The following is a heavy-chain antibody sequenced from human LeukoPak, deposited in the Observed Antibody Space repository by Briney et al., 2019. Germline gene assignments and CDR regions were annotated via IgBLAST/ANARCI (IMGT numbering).Heavy chain of an antibody. CDR1: GYSISSGYF. J-gene: IGHJ6*03. V-gene: IGHV4-38-2*02. D-gene: IGHD6-6*01. CDR3: ARDFSSSSTVYYYYYMDV. Sequence: KSSETLSLTCTVSGYSISSGYFWGWMRQPPGKGLEWIGSIYQSETAHYNPSLKSRVTISVDTSKNQFSLKLSSVTAADTAIYYCARDFSSSSTVYYYYYMDVWGKGTTVTVSS. CDR2: IYQSETA.